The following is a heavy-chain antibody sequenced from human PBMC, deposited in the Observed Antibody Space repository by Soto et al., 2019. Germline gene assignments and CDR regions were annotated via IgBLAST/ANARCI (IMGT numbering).Heavy chain of an antibody. CDR3: AKAGITGTYYYYGMDV. J-gene: IGHJ6*02. Sequence: GGSLRLSCAASGFTFSTYAMSWVRQAPEKGLEWVSGISIGGDSTSYSDSVKGRFTISRDNSKNLLYLQMNSLRVEDTAVYYCAKAGITGTYYYYGMDVWGQGTTVTVSS. V-gene: IGHV3-23*01. D-gene: IGHD1-20*01. CDR1: GFTFSTYA. CDR2: ISIGGDST.